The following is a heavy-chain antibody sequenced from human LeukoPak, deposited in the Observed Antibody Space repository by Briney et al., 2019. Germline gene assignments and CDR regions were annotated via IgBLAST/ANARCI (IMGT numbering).Heavy chain of an antibody. V-gene: IGHV3-30*18. D-gene: IGHD6-19*01. Sequence: GGSLRLSCAASGFTFSSYGMHWVRQAPGKGLEWVAVMSYDGSNKYYADSVKGRFTISRDNSKNTLYLQMNSLRAEDTAVYYCAKEASSGWDFFDYWGQGTLVTVSS. J-gene: IGHJ4*02. CDR1: GFTFSSYG. CDR2: MSYDGSNK. CDR3: AKEASSGWDFFDY.